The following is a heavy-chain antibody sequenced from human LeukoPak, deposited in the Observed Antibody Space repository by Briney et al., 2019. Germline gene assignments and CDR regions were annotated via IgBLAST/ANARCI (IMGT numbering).Heavy chain of an antibody. J-gene: IGHJ6*03. CDR2: INHSGST. D-gene: IGHD3-3*01. Sequence: SETLSLTCAVYGGSFSGYYWSWIRQPPGKGLEWIGEINHSGSTNYNPSLKSRVTISVDTSKNQFSLKLSSVTAADTAVYYCASRVVPNYYYYYTDVWGKGTTVTISS. CDR3: ASRVVPNYYYYYTDV. V-gene: IGHV4-34*01. CDR1: GGSFSGYY.